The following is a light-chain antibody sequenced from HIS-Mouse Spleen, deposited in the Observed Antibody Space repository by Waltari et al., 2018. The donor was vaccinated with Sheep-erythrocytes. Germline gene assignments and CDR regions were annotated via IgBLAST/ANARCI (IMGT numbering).Light chain of an antibody. CDR1: ISDVGGYNY. CDR3: CSYAGSSPVV. J-gene: IGLJ2*01. V-gene: IGLV2-11*01. CDR2: DVS. Sequence: QSALTQPRSVAGSPGQSVTISCTGTISDVGGYNYVSWYQQHPGKAPKLMIYDVSKRPSGVPDRFSGSKSGNTASLTISGLQAEDEADYYCCSYAGSSPVVFGGGTKLTVL.